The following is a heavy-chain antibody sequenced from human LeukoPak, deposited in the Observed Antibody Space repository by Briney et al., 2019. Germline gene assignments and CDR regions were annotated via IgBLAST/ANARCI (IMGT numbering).Heavy chain of an antibody. Sequence: GGSLRLSCAASGFTFSNAWMSWVRQAPGKGLEWVGRIKSKTDGATTDYAAPVKGRFAISRDNSKDTLYLQMNSLRAEDTAMYYCARDEDYWGQGTLVTVSS. J-gene: IGHJ4*02. CDR3: ARDEDY. V-gene: IGHV3-15*01. CDR2: IKSKTDGATT. CDR1: GFTFSNAW.